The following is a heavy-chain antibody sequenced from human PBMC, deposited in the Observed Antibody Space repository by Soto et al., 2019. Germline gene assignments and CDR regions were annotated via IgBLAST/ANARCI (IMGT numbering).Heavy chain of an antibody. CDR2: IDSAGDA. D-gene: IGHD3-10*01. J-gene: IGHJ5*02. Sequence: EEQLVESGGGLVQPGGSLRLSCAASGFTFSRHDMHWVRQVTGKGLEWVSGIDSAGDAKYPASVKGRFTISRENAKNSFQLQTNSVRAGDTAVYYCARGGIRGVCWNWFEIWGQGTLVTVSS. V-gene: IGHV3-13*01. CDR1: GFTFSRHD. CDR3: ARGGIRGVCWNWFEI.